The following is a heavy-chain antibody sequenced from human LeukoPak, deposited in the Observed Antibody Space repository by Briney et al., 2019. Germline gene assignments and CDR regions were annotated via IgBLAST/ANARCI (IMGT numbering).Heavy chain of an antibody. V-gene: IGHV1-2*06. D-gene: IGHD4-11*01. Sequence: GASVKVSCKASGYTFTGYHMHWVRQAPGQGLEWMGRINPNSGGTNYAQKFQGRVTMTRDTSISTAYMELSRLRSDDTAVYYCARDPSTTVTTSSNWFDPWGQGTLVTVSS. CDR3: ARDPSTTVTTSSNWFDP. CDR1: GYTFTGYH. J-gene: IGHJ5*02. CDR2: INPNSGGT.